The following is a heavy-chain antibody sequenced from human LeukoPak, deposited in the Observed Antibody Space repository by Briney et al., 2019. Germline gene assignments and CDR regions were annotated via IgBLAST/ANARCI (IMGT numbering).Heavy chain of an antibody. CDR2: IYYSGNT. CDR1: GDSIGTSSFY. CDR3: ARHGHIYRGVVDY. V-gene: IGHV4-39*01. J-gene: IGHJ4*02. D-gene: IGHD3-10*01. Sequence: SETLSLTCTVSGDSIGTSSFYWAWIRRPPGKGLEWIGSIYYSGNTYYNPSLKSRVNISVDTSKNQFSLTLTSVTAADTAVYYCARHGHIYRGVVDYWGQGTLVTVSS.